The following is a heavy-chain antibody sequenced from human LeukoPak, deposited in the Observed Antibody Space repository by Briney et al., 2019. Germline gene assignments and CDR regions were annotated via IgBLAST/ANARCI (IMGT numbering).Heavy chain of an antibody. D-gene: IGHD3-22*01. V-gene: IGHV3-30*18. CDR1: GFTLSSSG. CDR3: AKDSYDRSGYYYYYFAY. CDR2: ISYDGSNK. Sequence: PGRSLRLPCAASGFTLSSSGMHWVRQAPGKGLEWVAVISYDGSNKYYADSVKGRFTISRDNSKNTLYLQMNSLRAGDTAVYYCAKDSYDRSGYYYYYFAYWGQGTQVTVSS. J-gene: IGHJ4*02.